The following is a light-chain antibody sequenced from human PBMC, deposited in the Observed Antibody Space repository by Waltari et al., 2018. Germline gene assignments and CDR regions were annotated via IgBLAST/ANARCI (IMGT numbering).Light chain of an antibody. CDR1: QSVATY. V-gene: IGKV3-15*01. CDR3: QQYNNWPLLT. Sequence: EIVMTQSPATLSVFPGERATLSCRASQSVATYLAWYQRKPGQAPGLLIYGASTRPTGIPARFSGGGSGTEFTLTISSLQSEDFAVYYCQQYNNWPLLTFGGGTRVEIK. J-gene: IGKJ4*01. CDR2: GAS.